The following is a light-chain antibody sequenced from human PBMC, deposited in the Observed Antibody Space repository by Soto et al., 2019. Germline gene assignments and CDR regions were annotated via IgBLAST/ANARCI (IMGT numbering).Light chain of an antibody. CDR3: CSYAGSSTYV. J-gene: IGLJ1*01. Sequence: QSALTQPASVSGSPGQSIAISCTGTSSDVGDYRLVSWYQQHPGKAPKLMIYEVNKRPSGVSDRFSGSKSGNTASLTISGLQAEDDATYYCCSYAGSSTYVFGTGTKLTVL. V-gene: IGLV2-23*02. CDR1: SSDVGDYRL. CDR2: EVN.